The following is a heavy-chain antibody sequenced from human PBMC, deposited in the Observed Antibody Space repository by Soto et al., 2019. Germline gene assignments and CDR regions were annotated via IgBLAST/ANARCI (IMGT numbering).Heavy chain of an antibody. V-gene: IGHV3-23*01. CDR1: GFTFRSYA. CDR2: ITGDGTTT. Sequence: GESLRISCAASGFTFRSYAMSWVRQAPGKGLEWVSVITGDGTTTDYADAVKGRFTISRDNSRNTLYLQMNSLRAEDTAVYYCTRVGGGSGNYDYWGQGTQVTVSS. J-gene: IGHJ4*02. CDR3: TRVGGGSGNYDY. D-gene: IGHD3-10*01.